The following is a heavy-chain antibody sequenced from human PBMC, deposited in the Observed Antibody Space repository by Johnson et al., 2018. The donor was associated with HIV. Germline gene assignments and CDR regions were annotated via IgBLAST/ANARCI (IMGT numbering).Heavy chain of an antibody. J-gene: IGHJ3*01. CDR2: ISSSGITV. CDR3: ARAPEVRGVDAFDV. CDR1: RFTFSDYY. D-gene: IGHD3-10*01. Sequence: QVQLVESGGGLVKPGGSLRLSCAASRFTFSDYYMSWIRQTPGKGLEWVSYISSSGITVYYADSVKGRFTISRDNAKNSLYLQMNILRAEDTAVYYCARAPEVRGVDAFDVWGQGTMVTVSS. V-gene: IGHV3-11*04.